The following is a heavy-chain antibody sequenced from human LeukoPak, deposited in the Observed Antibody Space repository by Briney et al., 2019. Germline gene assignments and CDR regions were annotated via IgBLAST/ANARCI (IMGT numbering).Heavy chain of an antibody. D-gene: IGHD3-9*01. Sequence: ASVKVSCKASGGTFSSYAISWVRQAPGQGLEWMGGIIPIFGTANYAQKFQGRVTITADESTSTAYMELSSLRSEDTAVYYYAAVLTGYRDHFDYWGQGTLVTVSS. V-gene: IGHV1-69*01. J-gene: IGHJ4*02. CDR3: AAVLTGYRDHFDY. CDR1: GGTFSSYA. CDR2: IIPIFGTA.